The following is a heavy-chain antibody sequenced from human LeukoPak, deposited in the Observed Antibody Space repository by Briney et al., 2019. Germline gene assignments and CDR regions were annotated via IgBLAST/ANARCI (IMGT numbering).Heavy chain of an antibody. CDR3: ARGQSDCSGGSCSYYFDY. CDR1: GGSFSGYY. V-gene: IGHV4-34*01. Sequence: SETLSLTCAVYGGSFSGYYRSWIRQPPGKGLEWIGEINHSGSTNYNPSLKSRVTISVDTSKNQFSLKLSSVTAADTAVYYCARGQSDCSGGSCSYYFDYWGQGTLVTVSS. D-gene: IGHD2-15*01. J-gene: IGHJ4*02. CDR2: INHSGST.